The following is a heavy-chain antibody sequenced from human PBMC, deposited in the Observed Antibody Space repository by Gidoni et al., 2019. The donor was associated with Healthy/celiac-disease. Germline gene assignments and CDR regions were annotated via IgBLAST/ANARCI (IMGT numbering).Heavy chain of an antibody. CDR3: ARVGDSNAFDI. J-gene: IGHJ3*02. CDR2: IYHSGST. CDR1: GGSISSGGYS. Sequence: QLQLQESGPGLVKPSQTLSLTCAVSGGSISSGGYSWSWIRQPPGKGLEWIGYIYHSGSTYYNPSLKSRVTISVDRSKNQFSLNLSSVTAADTAVYYCARVGDSNAFDIWGQGTMVTVSS. V-gene: IGHV4-30-2*01. D-gene: IGHD3-10*01.